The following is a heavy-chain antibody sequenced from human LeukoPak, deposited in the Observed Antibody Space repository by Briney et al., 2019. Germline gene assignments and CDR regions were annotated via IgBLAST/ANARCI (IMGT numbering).Heavy chain of an antibody. CDR2: ISYDGSNK. CDR3: AKVFGAEYYDSSGYYEG. CDR1: GFTFSSYG. D-gene: IGHD3-22*01. Sequence: GGSLRLSRAASGFTFSSYGMHWVRQAPGKGLEWVAVISYDGSNKYYANSVKGRFTISRDNSKNTLYLQMNSLRAEDTAVYYCAKVFGAEYYDSSGYYEGWGQGTLVTVSS. V-gene: IGHV3-30*18. J-gene: IGHJ4*02.